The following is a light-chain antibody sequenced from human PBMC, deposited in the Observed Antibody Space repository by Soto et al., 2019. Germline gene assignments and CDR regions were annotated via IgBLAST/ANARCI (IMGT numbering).Light chain of an antibody. Sequence: QSALTQPLSVSGSPGQSVTISCTGTTTSVAVYNYVSWYQHHPGKAPKLIIYNVSERPSGVSDRFSGSKSGNAASLTISGLQADDEADYYCCSYEGSSNWLFGGGTQLTVL. CDR2: NVS. V-gene: IGLV2-11*01. CDR1: TTSVAVYNY. CDR3: CSYEGSSNWL. J-gene: IGLJ3*02.